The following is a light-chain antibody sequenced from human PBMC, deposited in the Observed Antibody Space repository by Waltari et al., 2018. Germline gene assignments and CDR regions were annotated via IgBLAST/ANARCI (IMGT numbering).Light chain of an antibody. CDR2: GAS. J-gene: IGKJ1*01. CDR1: QSINNN. CDR3: QQYNNWPRT. Sequence: EIVMTQSPATLSVSPGERATLSCRASQSINNNVAWYQQKPGQAPRLLIYGASARATGIPVRFSGSGSGTEFTLTISSLQSDDFGVYYCQQYNNWPRTFGQGTKVEI. V-gene: IGKV3-15*01.